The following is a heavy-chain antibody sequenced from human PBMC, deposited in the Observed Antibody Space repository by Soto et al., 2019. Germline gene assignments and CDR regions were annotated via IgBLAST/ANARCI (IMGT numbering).Heavy chain of an antibody. CDR2: INPNSGGT. CDR3: AKAHCGGDCYSGVDY. D-gene: IGHD2-21*02. J-gene: IGHJ4*02. CDR1: GYTFTGYY. Sequence: QVQLVQSGAEVKKPGASVKVSCKASGYTFTGYYMHWVRQAPGQGLEWMGWINPNSGGTNYAQQFQGWVTMTRDTSVSTAYMELSRLRSDDKAVYYCAKAHCGGDCYSGVDYWGQGTLVTVSS. V-gene: IGHV1-2*04.